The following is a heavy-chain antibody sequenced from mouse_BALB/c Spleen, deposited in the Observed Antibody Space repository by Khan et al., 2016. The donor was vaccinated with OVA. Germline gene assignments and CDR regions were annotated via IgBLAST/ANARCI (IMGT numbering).Heavy chain of an antibody. J-gene: IGHJ3*01. D-gene: IGHD2-14*01. V-gene: IGHV1-4*01. CDR3: VGDGAYHRNDGWFAY. CDR1: GYTFTSYT. Sequence: QIQLVQSGAELARPGASVKMSCKASGYTFTSYTIHWIKLRPGQGLEWIGFINPSNGYTNYNQKFKDKATLTADKSSTTVYMQLSSLTSDDSAVYNCVGDGAYHRNDGWFAYWGQGTLVTVSA. CDR2: INPSNGYT.